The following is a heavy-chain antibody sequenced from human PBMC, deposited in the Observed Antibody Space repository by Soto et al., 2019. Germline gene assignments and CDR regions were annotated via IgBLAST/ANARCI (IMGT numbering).Heavy chain of an antibody. CDR1: GYTFTSYG. D-gene: IGHD6-19*01. V-gene: IGHV1-18*01. J-gene: IGHJ4*02. CDR3: ARYHSHIAVADAFDY. CDR2: ISAYNGNT. Sequence: GASVKVSCKASGYTFTSYGISWVRQAPGQGLEWMGWISAYNGNTNYAQKLQGRVTMTTDTSTSTAYMELRSLRSDDTAVYYCARYHSHIAVADAFDYWGQGTLVTVSS.